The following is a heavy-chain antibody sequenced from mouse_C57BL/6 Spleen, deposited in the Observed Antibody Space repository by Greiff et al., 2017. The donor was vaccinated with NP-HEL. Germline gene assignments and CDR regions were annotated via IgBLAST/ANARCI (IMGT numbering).Heavy chain of an antibody. CDR1: GFTFSDYY. CDR2: INYDGSST. J-gene: IGHJ2*01. Sequence: EVQRVESEGGLVQPGSSMKLSCTASGFTFSDYYMAWVRQVPEKGLEWVANINYDGSSTYYLDSLKSRFIISRDNAKNILYLQMSSLKSEDTATYYCAREYYGSSSLDYWGQGTTLTVSS. CDR3: AREYYGSSSLDY. V-gene: IGHV5-16*01. D-gene: IGHD1-1*01.